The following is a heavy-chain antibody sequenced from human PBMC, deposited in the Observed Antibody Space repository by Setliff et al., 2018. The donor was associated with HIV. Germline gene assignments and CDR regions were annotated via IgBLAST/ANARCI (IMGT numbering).Heavy chain of an antibody. D-gene: IGHD5-12*01. CDR1: GFTFDSYA. V-gene: IGHV3-23*01. J-gene: IGHJ4*02. Sequence: PGGSLRLSCAASGFTFDSYAMNWVRQAPGKGLEWISYISSKRTSIYYADSVKGRFTISRDKSKNTLYLQMNSLRAEDTAIYYCAKQGRGYSGYDSYFDSWGQGTLVTVSS. CDR2: ISSKRTSI. CDR3: AKQGRGYSGYDSYFDS.